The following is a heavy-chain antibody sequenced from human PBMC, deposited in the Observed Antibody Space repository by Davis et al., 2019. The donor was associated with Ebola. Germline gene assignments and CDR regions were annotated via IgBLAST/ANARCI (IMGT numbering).Heavy chain of an antibody. D-gene: IGHD4-11*01. Sequence: GGSLRLSCAASGFTFNIFDMHWVRQAPGRGLEWVAFVRSHGSDDHYADSVKGRFTISRDNSKNTLYLQMNSLRPEDMAVYYCARDSDDYSFDYWGQGTLVTVSS. J-gene: IGHJ4*02. CDR3: ARDSDDYSFDY. V-gene: IGHV3-30*02. CDR1: GFTFNIFD. CDR2: VRSHGSDD.